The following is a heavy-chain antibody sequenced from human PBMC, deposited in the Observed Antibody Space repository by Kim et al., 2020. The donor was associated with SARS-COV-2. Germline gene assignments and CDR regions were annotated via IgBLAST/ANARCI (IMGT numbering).Heavy chain of an antibody. CDR2: IYPGDSDT. J-gene: IGHJ4*02. CDR1: GYSFTSYW. Sequence: GESLKISCKGSGYSFTSYWIGWVRQMPGKGLEWMGIIYPGDSDTRYSPSFQGQVTISADKSISTAYLQWSSLKASDTAMYYCAGTRRRIVGATEPIYYFDYWGQGTLVTVSS. D-gene: IGHD1-26*01. V-gene: IGHV5-51*01. CDR3: AGTRRRIVGATEPIYYFDY.